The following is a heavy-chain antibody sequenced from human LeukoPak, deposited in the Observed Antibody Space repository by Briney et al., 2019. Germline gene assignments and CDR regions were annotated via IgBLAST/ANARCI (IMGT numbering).Heavy chain of an antibody. V-gene: IGHV4-38-2*02. D-gene: IGHD2-2*01. CDR1: GYSINSGYY. J-gene: IGHJ3*02. Sequence: SETLSLSCTVSGYSINSGYYWGWIRQPPGKGLEWIGSIYHSGSTYYNPSLKSRVTISVDTSKNQFSLKLSSVTAADTAVYYCARVHCSSTSCYGDDAFDIWGQGTMVTVSS. CDR3: ARVHCSSTSCYGDDAFDI. CDR2: IYHSGST.